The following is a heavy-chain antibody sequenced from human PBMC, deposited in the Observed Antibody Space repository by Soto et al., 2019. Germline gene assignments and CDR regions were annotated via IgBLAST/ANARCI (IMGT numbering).Heavy chain of an antibody. CDR1: GYTFTSYA. CDR3: ARAGRGVMAPDY. J-gene: IGHJ4*02. Sequence: ASVKVSCKASGYTFTSYAMHRVRQAPGQRLEWMGWINAGNGNTKYSQKFQGRVTITRDTSASTAYMELSSLRSEDTAVYYCARAGRGVMAPDYWGQGILVTVSS. CDR2: INAGNGNT. V-gene: IGHV1-3*01. D-gene: IGHD3-16*01.